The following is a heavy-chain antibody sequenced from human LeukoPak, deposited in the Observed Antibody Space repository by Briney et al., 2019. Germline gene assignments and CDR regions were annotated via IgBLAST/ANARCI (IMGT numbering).Heavy chain of an antibody. D-gene: IGHD3-22*01. Sequence: GGSLRLSCAASGFTFSSYSMNWVRQAPGKGLEWVSSISCSSSYLYYADSVKGRFTITRDNAKNSLYLQMNSLRAEDTAVYYCASEPEYYYDSSGPQKDAFDIWGQGTMVTVSS. V-gene: IGHV3-21*01. CDR3: ASEPEYYYDSSGPQKDAFDI. CDR1: GFTFSSYS. J-gene: IGHJ3*02. CDR2: ISCSSSYL.